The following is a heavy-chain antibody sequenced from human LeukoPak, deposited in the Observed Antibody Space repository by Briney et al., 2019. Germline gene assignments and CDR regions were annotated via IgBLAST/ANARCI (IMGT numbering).Heavy chain of an antibody. Sequence: KSSETLSLTRGVSGGSITNTNYWTRVRQPPGKGLEWIGEVNLQGSTNYNPSLMGRVAIAVDTSENHISLQLTSVTAADTAVYYCAREGGPYRPLDYSGQGTLVTVSS. CDR1: GGSITNTNY. J-gene: IGHJ4*02. CDR2: VNLQGST. CDR3: AREGGPYRPLDY. V-gene: IGHV4-4*02.